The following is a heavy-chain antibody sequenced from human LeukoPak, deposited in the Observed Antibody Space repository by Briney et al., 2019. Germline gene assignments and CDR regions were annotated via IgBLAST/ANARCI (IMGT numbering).Heavy chain of an antibody. D-gene: IGHD6-13*01. Sequence: GSLRLSCAASGFTFSNAWMSWVRQAPGKGLDWVGRIKSKTDGWTIDYAAPVKGRFTISRDDSKNTLYLQMNSLRTEDTAVYYCSAHLGFGRSWWLLDYWGQGTLVTVSS. CDR2: IKSKTDGWTI. CDR1: GFTFSNAW. V-gene: IGHV3-15*01. J-gene: IGHJ4*02. CDR3: SAHLGFGRSWWLLDY.